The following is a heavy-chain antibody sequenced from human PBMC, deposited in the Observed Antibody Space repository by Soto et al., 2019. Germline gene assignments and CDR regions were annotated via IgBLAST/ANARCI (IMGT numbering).Heavy chain of an antibody. CDR3: ARPPFPGCINAVCYPFDY. CDR2: INPSGGST. V-gene: IGHV1-46*01. CDR1: GYTFTDYY. D-gene: IGHD2-8*01. Sequence: QVQLVQSGAEVTKPGASVKVSCKASGYTFTDYYIHWVRQAPGQGLEWMGMINPSGGSTDYAQKFRGRVTMTRDTSTGTVYMELSSLRCEDTAVYYCARPPFPGCINAVCYPFDYWGQGTLVTVSS. J-gene: IGHJ4*02.